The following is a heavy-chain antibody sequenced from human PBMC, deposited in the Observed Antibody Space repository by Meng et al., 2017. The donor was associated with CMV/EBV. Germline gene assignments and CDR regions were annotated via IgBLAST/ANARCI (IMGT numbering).Heavy chain of an antibody. CDR1: GGTFSSYA. CDR3: ARRGSSPPPARNRAGYYFYYGMDV. CDR2: IIPIFGTA. J-gene: IGHJ6*02. Sequence: SVKVSCKASGGTFSSYAISWVRQAPGQGREWMGGIIPIFGTANYAQKFQGRVTITTDESTSTAYMVLSSMRSEDTAVYYCARRGSSPPPARNRAGYYFYYGMDVWGQGTTVTVSS. V-gene: IGHV1-69*05. D-gene: IGHD6-6*01.